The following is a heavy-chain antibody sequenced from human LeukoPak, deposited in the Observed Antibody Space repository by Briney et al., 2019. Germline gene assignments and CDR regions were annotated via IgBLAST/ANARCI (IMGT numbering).Heavy chain of an antibody. Sequence: GGPLRLSCAASGFTFSSYAMHWVRQAPGKGLEYVSAISSNGGSTYYANSVKGRFTISRDNSKNTLYLQMGSLRAEDMAVYYCARDASGWLQFYYYYGMDVWGQGTTVTVSS. D-gene: IGHD5-24*01. CDR1: GFTFSSYA. CDR2: ISSNGGST. V-gene: IGHV3-64*01. J-gene: IGHJ6*02. CDR3: ARDASGWLQFYYYYGMDV.